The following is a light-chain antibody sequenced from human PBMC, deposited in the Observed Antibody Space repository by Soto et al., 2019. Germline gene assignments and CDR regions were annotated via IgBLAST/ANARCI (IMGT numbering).Light chain of an antibody. CDR2: GAS. CDR1: QSVSRSY. CDR3: QQYGSSPWT. V-gene: IGKV3-20*01. J-gene: IGKJ1*01. Sequence: DIVLTQSPGTLSLSPGERATLSCRTSQSVSRSYLAWYQQKPGQAPRLLIYGASSRATGIPDRFSGSGSGTDFTLSISRLESEDFAAYYCQQYGSSPWTFGQGTKVDIK.